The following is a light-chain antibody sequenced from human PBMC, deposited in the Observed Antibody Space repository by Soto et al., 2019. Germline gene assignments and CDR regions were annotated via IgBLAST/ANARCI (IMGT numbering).Light chain of an antibody. CDR2: KAS. J-gene: IGKJ1*01. V-gene: IGKV1-5*03. CDR3: QEYNSYQGT. CDR1: QSISSK. Sequence: DIQMTQSPVSLSASVGDRVTITCRASQSISSKLAWYQQKVGKAPKLLIYKASSLESGVPSRFSGSGSGTEFTLTISSLQPDDFATYYCQEYNSYQGTFGQGTKVDIK.